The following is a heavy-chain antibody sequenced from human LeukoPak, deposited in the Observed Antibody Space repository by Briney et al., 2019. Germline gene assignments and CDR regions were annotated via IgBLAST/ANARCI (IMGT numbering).Heavy chain of an antibody. Sequence: GGSPRLSCAASGFTFYDYGMSWVRQAPGEGLEWVSGINWNGGSTDYADSVKGRVTISRDNAENSLYLQMNSLRAEDTALYYCARDLYSSSCSHWGQGTLVTVSS. CDR3: ARDLYSSSCSH. J-gene: IGHJ4*02. V-gene: IGHV3-20*04. D-gene: IGHD6-13*01. CDR1: GFTFYDYG. CDR2: INWNGGST.